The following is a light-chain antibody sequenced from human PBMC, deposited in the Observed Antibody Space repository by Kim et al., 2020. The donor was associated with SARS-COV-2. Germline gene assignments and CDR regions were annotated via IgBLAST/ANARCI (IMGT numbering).Light chain of an antibody. CDR2: DVS. Sequence: QSALTQPPSVSGSPGQSLTISCTGTSSDVGSYNFVSWYQQHPGKAPKLMIYDVSTRPSGVSDRFSGSKSGNTASLTISGLQAEDEADYYCCSYAGSSTWVFGGGTKLTVL. CDR1: SSDVGSYNF. V-gene: IGLV2-23*02. J-gene: IGLJ3*02. CDR3: CSYAGSSTWV.